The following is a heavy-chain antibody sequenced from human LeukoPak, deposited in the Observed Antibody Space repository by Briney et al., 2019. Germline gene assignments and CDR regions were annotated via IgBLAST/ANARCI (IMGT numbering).Heavy chain of an antibody. CDR2: ISWNSGSI. CDR3: AKGGYSYGRIKFDY. D-gene: IGHD5-18*01. Sequence: GGSLRLSCAASGFTFSSYWMSWVRQAPGKGLEWVSGISWNSGSIGYADSVKGRFTISRDNAKNSLYLQMNSLRAEDTALYYCAKGGYSYGRIKFDYWGQGTLVTVSS. J-gene: IGHJ4*02. V-gene: IGHV3-9*01. CDR1: GFTFSSYW.